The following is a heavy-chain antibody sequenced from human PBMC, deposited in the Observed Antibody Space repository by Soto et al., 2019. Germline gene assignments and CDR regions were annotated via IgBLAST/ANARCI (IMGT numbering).Heavy chain of an antibody. CDR1: GYNFSAYY. V-gene: IGHV1-8*01. D-gene: IGHD5-18*01. CDR3: ARETDTSMVDY. J-gene: IGHJ4*02. Sequence: QVQLVQSGAEVKKPGASVKVSCQTSGYNFSAYYFNWVRQAAGQGPEWMGWLNPRNGQTGYVQKFRGRVTMTRDTSIATVYLELSRLTSEDTAIYFCARETDTSMVDYWGQGTLVAVSS. CDR2: LNPRNGQT.